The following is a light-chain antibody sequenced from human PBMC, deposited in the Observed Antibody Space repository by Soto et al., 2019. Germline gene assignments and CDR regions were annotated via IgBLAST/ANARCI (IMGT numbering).Light chain of an antibody. CDR1: QDISNL. CDR2: DAS. J-gene: IGKJ5*01. V-gene: IGKV1-33*01. CDR3: QQYEDIPIT. Sequence: DIQITQAPSSLSASVGDRVTITCQASQDISNLLNWYQQKPGKAPRLLIYDASNLETGVPSRFSGSGSGTDFTFTISSLQPEDIATYYCQQYEDIPITFGQGTRREIK.